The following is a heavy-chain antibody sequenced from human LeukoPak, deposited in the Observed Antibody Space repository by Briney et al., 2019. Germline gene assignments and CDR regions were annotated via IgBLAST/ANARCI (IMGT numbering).Heavy chain of an antibody. Sequence: GASVKVSCKASGYTFTGYYMHWVRQAPGQGLEWMGWINPNSGGTNYAQKFQGRVTMTRDTSISTAYMELSRLRSDDTAVYYCARMTLWSGYTYDYWGQGTLVTVSS. CDR1: GYTFTGYY. J-gene: IGHJ4*02. CDR3: ARMTLWSGYTYDY. CDR2: INPNSGGT. V-gene: IGHV1-2*02. D-gene: IGHD3-3*01.